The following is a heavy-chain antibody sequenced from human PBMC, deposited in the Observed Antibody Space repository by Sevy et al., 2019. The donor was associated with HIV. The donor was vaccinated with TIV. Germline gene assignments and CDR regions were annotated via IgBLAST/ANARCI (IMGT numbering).Heavy chain of an antibody. CDR2: ISISSNHI. Sequence: GGSLRLSCAASGFTFNSYSMNWVRQAPGMGLEWVSSISISSNHIYYADSVKGRFTISRDNAKNSLYLQMNSLRAEDTAVYYCARAPEENYDYITGAFDYWGQETLVTVSS. D-gene: IGHD3-16*01. CDR1: GFTFNSYS. CDR3: ARAPEENYDYITGAFDY. V-gene: IGHV3-21*01. J-gene: IGHJ4*02.